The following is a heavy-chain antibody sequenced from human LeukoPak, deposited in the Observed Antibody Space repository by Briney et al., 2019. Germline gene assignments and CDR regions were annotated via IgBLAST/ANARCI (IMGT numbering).Heavy chain of an antibody. Sequence: PSETLSLTCAVYGGSFSGYYWSWIRQPPGKGREWSGEINHSGSTNYNPSLKSRVTISVDTSKNQFSLELSSVTAADTAVYYCARSDSGYDPPDYWGQGTLVTVSS. CDR3: ARSDSGYDPPDY. CDR2: INHSGST. J-gene: IGHJ4*02. V-gene: IGHV4-34*01. CDR1: GGSFSGYY. D-gene: IGHD5-12*01.